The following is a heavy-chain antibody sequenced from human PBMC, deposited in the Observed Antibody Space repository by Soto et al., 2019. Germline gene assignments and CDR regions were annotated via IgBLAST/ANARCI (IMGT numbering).Heavy chain of an antibody. CDR3: TRNGIAAAEL. Sequence: GGSLRLSCAASGFTFSGSAMHWVRQASGKGLEWVGRIRSKANSYATAYAASVKGRFTISRDDSKNTAYLQMNSPKTEDTAVYYCTRNGIAAAELWGQGTLVTVSS. D-gene: IGHD6-13*01. J-gene: IGHJ4*02. CDR2: IRSKANSYAT. CDR1: GFTFSGSA. V-gene: IGHV3-73*01.